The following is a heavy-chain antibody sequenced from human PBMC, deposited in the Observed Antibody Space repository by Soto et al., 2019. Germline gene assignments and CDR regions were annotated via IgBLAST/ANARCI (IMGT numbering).Heavy chain of an antibody. CDR1: GYTFTDYY. J-gene: IGHJ6*02. CDR3: ARGRRTLYYYYYGMDV. V-gene: IGHV1-2*04. CDR2: INPDSGGT. Sequence: ASVKVPCKASGYTFTDYYMHWVRQAPGQGLEWVGWINPDSGGTSYAQKFQGWVTVTRDTSISTAYMELSRLKSDDTAVYYCARGRRTLYYYYYGMDVWGQGTTVTVSS.